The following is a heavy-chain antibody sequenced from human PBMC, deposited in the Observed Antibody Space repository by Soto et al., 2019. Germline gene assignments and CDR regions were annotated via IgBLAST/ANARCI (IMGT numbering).Heavy chain of an antibody. J-gene: IGHJ3*02. CDR3: ARAPTPRYCSSTSCYTLAAADLVLLSPDAFDI. V-gene: IGHV3-30-3*01. D-gene: IGHD2-2*02. CDR1: GFTFSSYA. CDR2: ISYDGSNK. Sequence: PGGSLRLSCAASGFTFSSYAMHWVRQAPGKGLEGVAVISYDGSNKYYADSVKGRFTISRDNSKNTLYLQMNSLRAEDTAVYYCARAPTPRYCSSTSCYTLAAADLVLLSPDAFDIWGQETMVTVSS.